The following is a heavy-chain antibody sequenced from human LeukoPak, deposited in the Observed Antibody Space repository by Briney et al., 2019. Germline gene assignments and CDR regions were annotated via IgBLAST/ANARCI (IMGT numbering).Heavy chain of an antibody. V-gene: IGHV1-2*02. CDR1: GYTFTGYY. J-gene: IGHJ4*02. D-gene: IGHD6-19*01. CDR3: ARRSRAMAGSSLFDY. Sequence: ASVKVSCKASGYTFTGYYMHWVRQAPGQRLEWMGWINPNSGGTNYAQKFQGRVTMTRDTSISTAYMELSRLRSDDTAVYYCARRSRAMAGSSLFDYWGQGTLVTVSS. CDR2: INPNSGGT.